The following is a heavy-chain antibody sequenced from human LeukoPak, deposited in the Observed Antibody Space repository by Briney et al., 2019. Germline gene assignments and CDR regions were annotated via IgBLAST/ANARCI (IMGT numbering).Heavy chain of an antibody. Sequence: PSGTLSLTCAVSGGSISSSNWWSWVRQPPGKGLEWIGEIYHSGSTNYNPSLKSRVTISVDKSKNHFSLKLSSVTAADTAVYYCARGLRLLITQASVFLHWGQGTLVTVSS. J-gene: IGHJ4*02. CDR3: ARGLRLLITQASVFLH. D-gene: IGHD2-8*01. V-gene: IGHV4-4*02. CDR2: IYHSGST. CDR1: GGSISSSNW.